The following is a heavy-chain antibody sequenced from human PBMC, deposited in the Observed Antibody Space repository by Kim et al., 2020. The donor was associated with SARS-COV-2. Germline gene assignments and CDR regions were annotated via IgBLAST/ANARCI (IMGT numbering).Heavy chain of an antibody. CDR3: AKDRIPKNCYYYGVDV. Sequence: GGSLRLSCAASGFTFSSYGMHWVRQAPGKGLEWVAVISYDGSNKYYADSVKGRFTISRDNSKNTLYLQMNSLRAEDTAVYYCAKDRIPKNCYYYGVDVWGQGTTVTVSS. CDR2: ISYDGSNK. D-gene: IGHD2-15*01. V-gene: IGHV3-30*18. CDR1: GFTFSSYG. J-gene: IGHJ6*02.